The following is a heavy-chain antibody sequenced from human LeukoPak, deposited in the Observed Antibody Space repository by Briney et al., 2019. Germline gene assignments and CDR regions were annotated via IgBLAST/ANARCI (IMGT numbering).Heavy chain of an antibody. CDR2: IRSKPYGGTT. CDR3: TRGDYYDSSGYYLLFDY. J-gene: IGHJ4*02. CDR1: GFTFGDYG. D-gene: IGHD3-22*01. V-gene: IGHV3-49*04. Sequence: PGGSLRLSCTASGFTFGDYGVSWVRQAPGEGLEWVGFIRSKPYGGTTEYAASVKGRFTISRDDSESIAYLQMNSLKTEDTAVYYCTRGDYYDSSGYYLLFDYWGQGTLVTVSS.